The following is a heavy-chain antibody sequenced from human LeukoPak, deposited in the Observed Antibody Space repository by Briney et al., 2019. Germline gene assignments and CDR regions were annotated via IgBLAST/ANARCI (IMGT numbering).Heavy chain of an antibody. D-gene: IGHD4-23*01. CDR2: INHSGST. CDR3: ARDPDMTGGY. CDR1: GGSFSGYY. J-gene: IGHJ4*02. Sequence: PSETLSLTCAVYGGSFSGYYWSWIRQPPGKGLELIGEINHSGSTNYNPSLKSRVTISVDTSRNQFSLKLSSVTAADTAVYYCARDPDMTGGYWGQGTLVTVSS. V-gene: IGHV4-34*01.